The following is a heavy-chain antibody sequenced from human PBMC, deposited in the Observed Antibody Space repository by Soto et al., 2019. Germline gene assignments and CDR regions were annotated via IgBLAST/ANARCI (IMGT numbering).Heavy chain of an antibody. CDR3: ARVTSMVRGVIDNGFDP. CDR2: IIPMYGPV. V-gene: IGHV1-69*01. J-gene: IGHJ5*02. Sequence: QVPLVQSGAEVKKPGSSVTVSCKASGGTFSSYAIHWVRQAPGQGLEWMGGIIPMYGPVKYAQRFQGRVTITADESTTTVYMELTSLTSQDTAVYYCARVTSMVRGVIDNGFDPWGHGTLVTVSS. D-gene: IGHD3-10*01. CDR1: GGTFSSYA.